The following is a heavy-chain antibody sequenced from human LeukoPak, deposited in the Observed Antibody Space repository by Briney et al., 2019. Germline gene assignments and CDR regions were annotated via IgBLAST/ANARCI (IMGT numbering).Heavy chain of an antibody. CDR1: GFTFSSYG. D-gene: IGHD3-22*01. Sequence: GGSLRLSCAASGFTFSSYGMHWVRQAPGKGLEWVTVISYDGSNKYYADSVKGRFTISRDNSKNTLYLQMNSLRAEDAAVYYCARGDSSGYYIDYWGQGTLVTVPS. CDR2: ISYDGSNK. V-gene: IGHV3-30*19. J-gene: IGHJ4*02. CDR3: ARGDSSGYYIDY.